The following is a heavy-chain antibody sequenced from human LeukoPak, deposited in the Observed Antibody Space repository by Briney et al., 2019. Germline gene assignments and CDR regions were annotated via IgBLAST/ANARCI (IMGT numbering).Heavy chain of an antibody. CDR2: ISAYNGNT. CDR3: ARDRYYDSSGYYYPYFDY. D-gene: IGHD3-22*01. V-gene: IGHV1-18*01. CDR1: GYTFTSYG. Sequence: ASVKVSCKASGYTFTSYGISWVRQAPGQGLEWMGWISAYNGNTNYAQKLQGRVTMTTDTSTSTAYMELRSLRSDDTAVYYCARDRYYDSSGYYYPYFDYWGQGTLVTVSS. J-gene: IGHJ4*02.